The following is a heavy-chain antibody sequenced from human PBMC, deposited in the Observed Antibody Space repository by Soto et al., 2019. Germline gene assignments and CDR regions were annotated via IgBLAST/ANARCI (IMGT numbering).Heavy chain of an antibody. V-gene: IGHV4-39*01. CDR1: GGSISSSSYY. D-gene: IGHD3-10*01. Sequence: SETLSLTCTVSGGSISSSSYYWGWIRQPPGKGLEWIGSIYYSGSTCYNPSLKSRVTISVDTSKNQFSLKLSSVTAADTAVYYCARQLNYYGSGSYGDYWGQGTLVTVYS. J-gene: IGHJ4*02. CDR2: IYYSGST. CDR3: ARQLNYYGSGSYGDY.